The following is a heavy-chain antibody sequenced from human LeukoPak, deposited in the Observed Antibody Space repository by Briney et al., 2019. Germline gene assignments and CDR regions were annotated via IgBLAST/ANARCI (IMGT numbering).Heavy chain of an antibody. Sequence: GGSLRLSCAASGFTFSDYAMHWVRQAPGKGLEWVAFMRHDGTDIYYADSVKGRFTISRDNSKNTLYLQMNSLRAEDTAVYYCARARTMIVVSYAFDIWGQGTMVAVSS. V-gene: IGHV3-30*02. D-gene: IGHD3-22*01. CDR3: ARARTMIVVSYAFDI. CDR1: GFTFSDYA. J-gene: IGHJ3*02. CDR2: MRHDGTDI.